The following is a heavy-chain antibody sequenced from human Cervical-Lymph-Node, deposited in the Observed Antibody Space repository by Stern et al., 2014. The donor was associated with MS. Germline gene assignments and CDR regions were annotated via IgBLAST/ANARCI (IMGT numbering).Heavy chain of an antibody. V-gene: IGHV7-4-1*01. CDR1: GDTFSSYS. D-gene: IGHD5-18*01. Sequence: QVQLVQSGSELKKPGASVKVSCKATGDTFSSYSLHWVRQAPGQGLEWMGWINPITGKPRYAQAFIGRLVFSFDTAIRTPSLTIRSLKADDSAVYYCARKGGYSYGFDYWGQGTLVTVSS. J-gene: IGHJ4*02. CDR3: ARKGGYSYGFDY. CDR2: INPITGKP.